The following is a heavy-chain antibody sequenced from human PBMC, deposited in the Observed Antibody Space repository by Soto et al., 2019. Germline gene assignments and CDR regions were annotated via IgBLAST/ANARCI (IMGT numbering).Heavy chain of an antibody. D-gene: IGHD3-3*01. V-gene: IGHV4-34*01. CDR1: GGSFSGYY. Sequence: SETLSLTCAVDGGSFSGYYWSWIRQPPGKGLEWIGEINHSGSTNYNPSLKSRVTISVDTSKNQFSLKLSSVTAADTAVYYCARGHYDFWSGYYGYFDYWGQGTLVTVSS. J-gene: IGHJ4*02. CDR2: INHSGST. CDR3: ARGHYDFWSGYYGYFDY.